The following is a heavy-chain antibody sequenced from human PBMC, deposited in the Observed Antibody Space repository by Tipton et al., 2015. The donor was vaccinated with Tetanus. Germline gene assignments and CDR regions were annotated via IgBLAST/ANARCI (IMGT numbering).Heavy chain of an antibody. CDR3: ARAVGVCGDDCYWWSWFHY. V-gene: IGHV3-64*02. Sequence: SLRLSCIASGFTFNNYAMHWVRQAPGKGLEFVSSISSNGGNTYYADSVKARFTISRDNSKNTLYLQMGSLRAEDMGVYHCARAVGVCGDDCYWWSWFHYWGQGTLVTVSS. J-gene: IGHJ4*02. CDR1: GFTFNNYA. D-gene: IGHD2-21*02. CDR2: ISSNGGNT.